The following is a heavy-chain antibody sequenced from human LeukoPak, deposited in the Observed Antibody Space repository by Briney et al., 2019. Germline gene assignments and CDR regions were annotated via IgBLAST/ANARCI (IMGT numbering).Heavy chain of an antibody. CDR3: ARHYGSGSYPLDY. CDR1: GDSISSYY. CDR2: NYYSGSP. V-gene: IGHV4-59*08. Sequence: SETLSLTCTVSGDSISSYYWSWIRQPPGKGLEWIGNNYYSGSPNYNPSLKSRVTMSVDSSKNQFSLRLSSVTAADTAVYYCARHYGSGSYPLDYWGQGTLVTVSS. D-gene: IGHD3-10*01. J-gene: IGHJ4*02.